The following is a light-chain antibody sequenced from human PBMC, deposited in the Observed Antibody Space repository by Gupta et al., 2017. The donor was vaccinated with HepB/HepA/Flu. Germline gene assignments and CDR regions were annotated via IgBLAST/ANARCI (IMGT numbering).Light chain of an antibody. V-gene: IGKV1-5*03. CDR1: QNISHW. CDR2: KTS. J-gene: IGKJ2*03. CDR3: QQYNSYCS. Sequence: DLQMTQSPSTLSASVGDRVAITCRASQNISHWLAWYQQKPGKAPKLLIYKTSTLERGAPSRFSGSGSGTKFTLTSNSLQPDDFATYYCQQYNSYCSFGQGTKLEIK.